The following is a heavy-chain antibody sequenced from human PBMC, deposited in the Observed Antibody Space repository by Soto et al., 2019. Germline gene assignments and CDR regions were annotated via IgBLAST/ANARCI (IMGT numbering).Heavy chain of an antibody. D-gene: IGHD3-22*01. Sequence: EVQLVESGGGLVKPGGSLRLSCAASGFTFSNAWMKWFRQAPGKGLEWVGRIKSTTDGGTTDYAAPVKGRFTISRDDSTNKLYLQMNSLKTDDAAVDYCTTLPYYDSSGYTWGLFDYWEQGPVVTVSS. CDR3: TTLPYYDSSGYTWGLFDY. V-gene: IGHV3-15*07. CDR1: GFTFSNAW. J-gene: IGHJ4*02. CDR2: IKSTTDGGTT.